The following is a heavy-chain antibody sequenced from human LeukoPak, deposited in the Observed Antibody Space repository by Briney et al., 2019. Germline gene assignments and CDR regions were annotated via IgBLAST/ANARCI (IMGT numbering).Heavy chain of an antibody. CDR2: IYFSGST. Sequence: PETLSLTCTVSGGSISSYYWGWIRQPPGKGLEWIGSIYFSGSTYYNPSLKSRVTISVDTSKNQFSLKLSSVTAADTAVYYCARGCSGGSCYSDFDYWGQGTLVTVSS. D-gene: IGHD2-15*01. CDR3: ARGCSGGSCYSDFDY. CDR1: GGSISSYY. V-gene: IGHV4-39*01. J-gene: IGHJ4*02.